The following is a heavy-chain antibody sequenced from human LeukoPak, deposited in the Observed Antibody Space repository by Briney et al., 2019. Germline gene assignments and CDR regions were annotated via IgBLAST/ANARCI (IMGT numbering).Heavy chain of an antibody. J-gene: IGHJ4*02. CDR1: GFTFSSYA. V-gene: IGHV3-30*02. CDR2: IQYDGSNK. CDR3: AKGPAMIDS. Sequence: GGSLRLSCAASGFTFSSYAMSWVRQAPGKGLEWVAFIQYDGSNKYYADSVKGRFTISRDNSKNTLYLQMNSLRAEDTAVYYCAKGPAMIDSWGQGTLVTVSS. D-gene: IGHD3-22*01.